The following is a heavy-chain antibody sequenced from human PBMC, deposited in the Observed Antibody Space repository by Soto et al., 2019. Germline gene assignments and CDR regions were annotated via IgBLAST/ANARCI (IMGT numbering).Heavy chain of an antibody. Sequence: SETLSLTCAVSGDSISSSNWWNWVRQPPGKGLEWIGEIYHSGSTNYNPSLKSRVTISVDKSKNQFSLKLSSVTAADTAVYYCARTSSRQWGIDYWGQGTLVTVSS. CDR2: IYHSGST. CDR1: GDSISSSNW. CDR3: ARTSSRQWGIDY. D-gene: IGHD2-2*01. V-gene: IGHV4-4*02. J-gene: IGHJ4*02.